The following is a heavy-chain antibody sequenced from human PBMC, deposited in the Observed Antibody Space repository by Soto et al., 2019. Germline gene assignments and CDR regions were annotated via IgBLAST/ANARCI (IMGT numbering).Heavy chain of an antibody. CDR2: FNPDNQNT. V-gene: IGHV1-18*04. Sequence: ASVKVSCKASGYTFSGYYIHWVRQAPGQGLEWVGWFNPDNQNTNYAQKFQDRVSLTTDSSTNTAYMELRDLRSDDTAVYYCARVRFGDPFDFWGQGSLVTVSS. CDR1: GYTFSGYY. CDR3: ARVRFGDPFDF. D-gene: IGHD3-16*01. J-gene: IGHJ4*02.